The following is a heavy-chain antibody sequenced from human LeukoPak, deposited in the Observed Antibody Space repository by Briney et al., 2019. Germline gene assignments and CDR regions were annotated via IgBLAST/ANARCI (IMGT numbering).Heavy chain of an antibody. CDR3: ASKTTDTAGTFDY. D-gene: IGHD6-19*01. J-gene: IGHJ4*02. Sequence: PSGTLSLTCAVSGGSISSNNWWSWVRQPPGKGLEWIGEIYHSGSTNYSPSPKSRVTISVDKSKNQFSLKLSSVTAADTAVYYCASKTTDTAGTFDYWGQGTLVTVSS. CDR2: IYHSGST. CDR1: GGSISSNNW. V-gene: IGHV4-4*02.